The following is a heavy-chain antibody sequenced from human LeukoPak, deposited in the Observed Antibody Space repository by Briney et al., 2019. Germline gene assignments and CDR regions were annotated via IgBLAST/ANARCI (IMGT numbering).Heavy chain of an antibody. Sequence: GGSLRLSCAASSFTFSKYWFHWVRQAPGKGLDWVSRIDTNGRPTDYADSVKGRFTISRDNAKNTLFLEMNSLRAEDTAVYYCARDLAGADDYWGQGTLVTVSS. CDR2: IDTNGRPT. J-gene: IGHJ4*02. D-gene: IGHD6-13*01. V-gene: IGHV3-74*01. CDR3: ARDLAGADDY. CDR1: SFTFSKYW.